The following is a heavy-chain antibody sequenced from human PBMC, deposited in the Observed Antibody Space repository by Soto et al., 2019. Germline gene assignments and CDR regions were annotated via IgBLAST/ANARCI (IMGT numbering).Heavy chain of an antibody. J-gene: IGHJ4*02. CDR3: ARLPPPGRAVAGTVY. CDR2: IKQDGSEQ. V-gene: IGHV3-7*05. CDR1: GFTFITYW. Sequence: EVLLVESGGGLVQPGGSLRLSCAASGFTFITYWMSWVRQAPGKGLEWVANIKQDGSEQFYVDSVKGRFTISRDNAKNPLSLQMTARGAEDTAEYFCARLPPPGRAVAGTVYWGQGPLVTVSS. D-gene: IGHD6-19*01.